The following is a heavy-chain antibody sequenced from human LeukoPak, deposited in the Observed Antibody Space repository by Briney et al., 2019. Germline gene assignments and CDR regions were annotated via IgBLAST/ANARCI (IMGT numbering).Heavy chain of an antibody. J-gene: IGHJ4*02. V-gene: IGHV3-30*04. D-gene: IGHD2-2*01. CDR1: GFTFSSYA. Sequence: GRSLRLSCAASGFTFSSYAMHWVRQAPGKGLEWVAVISYDGSNKYYADSVKGRFTISRDNSKNTLYLQMNSLRAEDMAVYYCARGCSSTSCHPQGNWGQGTLVTVSS. CDR3: ARGCSSTSCHPQGN. CDR2: ISYDGSNK.